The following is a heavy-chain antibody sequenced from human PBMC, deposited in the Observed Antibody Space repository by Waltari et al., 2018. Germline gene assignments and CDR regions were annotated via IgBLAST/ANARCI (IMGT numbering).Heavy chain of an antibody. CDR1: GDSLTPGPSY. Sequence: QVQLQESGPGLARPSQTLSLTCPVSGDSLTPGPSYWSWIRRPAGRGLEWRGRIWASPTTDYKPPLTNYNPSLKGRVIISVDPTKNQFSLHLRSVTAADTAVYFCARDPMAMSGTSIRGTGYWGQGILVTVSS. CDR2: IWASPTTDYKPPLT. CDR3: ARDPMAMSGTSIRGTGY. V-gene: IGHV4-61*02. D-gene: IGHD1-1*01. J-gene: IGHJ4*02.